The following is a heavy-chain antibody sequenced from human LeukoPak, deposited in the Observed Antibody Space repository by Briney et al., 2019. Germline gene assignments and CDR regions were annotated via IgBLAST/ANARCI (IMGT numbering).Heavy chain of an antibody. CDR1: GGTFSSYA. V-gene: IGHV1-69*01. D-gene: IGHD5-12*01. CDR2: IIPIFGTA. J-gene: IGHJ6*02. CDR3: ARGSVWWLREYYYYGMDV. Sequence: GSSVKVSCKASGGTFSSYAISWVRQAPGQGLEWMGGIIPIFGTASYAQKFQGGVTITADESTSTAYMELSSLRSEDTAVYYCARGSVWWLREYYYYGMDVWGQGTTVTVS.